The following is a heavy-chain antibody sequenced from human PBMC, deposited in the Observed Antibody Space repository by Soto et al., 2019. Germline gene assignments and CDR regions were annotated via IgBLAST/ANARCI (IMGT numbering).Heavy chain of an antibody. CDR3: ARGANYYGSGTYYIAYDF. V-gene: IGHV3-48*01. CDR2: ISSSGSTT. D-gene: IGHD3-10*01. J-gene: IGHJ4*02. Sequence: EVQLVESGGGLVQPGRSLRLSCAASGFTFSRCSMNWVRQVPGKGLEWISYISSSGSTTFYADSVKGRFTISRDNAKNALFLQMNTLRAEDTAVYYWARGANYYGSGTYYIAYDFWGQGTLITVSS. CDR1: GFTFSRCS.